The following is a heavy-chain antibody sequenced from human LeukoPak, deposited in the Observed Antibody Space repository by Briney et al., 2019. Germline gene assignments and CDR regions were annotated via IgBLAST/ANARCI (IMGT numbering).Heavy chain of an antibody. CDR1: GFTFSSYS. J-gene: IGHJ4*02. D-gene: IGHD6-19*01. CDR3: ARDSYSSGWYDY. V-gene: IGHV3-21*01. CDR2: ISSSSSYI. Sequence: GGSPRLSCAASGFTFSSYSMNWVRQAPGKGLEWVSSISSSSSYIYYADSVKGRFTISRDNAKNSLYLQMNSLRAEDTAVYYCARDSYSSGWYDYWGQGTLVTVSS.